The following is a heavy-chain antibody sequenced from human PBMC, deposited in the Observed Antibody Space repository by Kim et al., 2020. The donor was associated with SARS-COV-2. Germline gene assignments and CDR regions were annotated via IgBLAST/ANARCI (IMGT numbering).Heavy chain of an antibody. CDR3: ARGLSGWYAYFDY. CDR2: ISYDGSNK. D-gene: IGHD6-19*01. CDR1: GFTFSSYA. Sequence: GGSLRLSCAASGFTFSSYAMHWVRQAPGKWLEWVAVISYDGSNKYYADSVKGRFTISRDNSKNTLYLQMNSLRAEDTAVYYCARGLSGWYAYFDYWGQGTLVTVSS. V-gene: IGHV3-30*04. J-gene: IGHJ4*02.